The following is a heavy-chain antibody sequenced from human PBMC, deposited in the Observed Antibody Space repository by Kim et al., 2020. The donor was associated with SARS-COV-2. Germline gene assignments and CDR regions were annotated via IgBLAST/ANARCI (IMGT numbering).Heavy chain of an antibody. D-gene: IGHD3-22*01. Sequence: ADSVKGRFTISRDNAKNSLYLQMNSLRAEDTALYYCAKGHLNYSDSSGYSWGQGTLVTVSS. V-gene: IGHV3-9*01. J-gene: IGHJ5*02. CDR3: AKGHLNYSDSSGYS.